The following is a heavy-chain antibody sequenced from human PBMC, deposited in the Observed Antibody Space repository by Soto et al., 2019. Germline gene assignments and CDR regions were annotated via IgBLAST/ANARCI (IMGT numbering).Heavy chain of an antibody. CDR3: ARLPNSYGEYYYGMDV. V-gene: IGHV5-10-1*01. J-gene: IGHJ6*02. CDR1: GYSFTSYW. D-gene: IGHD5-18*01. Sequence: GESLKISCKGSGYSFTSYWISWVRQMPGKGLEWMGRIVPSDSYTNYSPSFQGHVTISADKSISTPYLQWSSLKASDTAMHYCARLPNSYGEYYYGMDVWGQVTTVTVSS. CDR2: IVPSDSYT.